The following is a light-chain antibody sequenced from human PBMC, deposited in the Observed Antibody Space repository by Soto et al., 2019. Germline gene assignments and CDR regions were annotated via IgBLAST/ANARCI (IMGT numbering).Light chain of an antibody. Sequence: QSALTQPRSVSGSPGQSVTISCTGTSSDVGDYNYVSWYQQHPGKAPKLMIYDVSKRPSGVPDRFSGSKSGNTASLTISGLQAEDESDYYGCSYAGRYSLYVFGTGTKVTVL. CDR3: CSYAGRYSLYV. V-gene: IGLV2-11*01. CDR1: SSDVGDYNY. J-gene: IGLJ1*01. CDR2: DVS.